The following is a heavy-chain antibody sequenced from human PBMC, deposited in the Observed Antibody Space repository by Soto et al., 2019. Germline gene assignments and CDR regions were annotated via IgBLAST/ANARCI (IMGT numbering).Heavy chain of an antibody. CDR1: GGSVSSGDYC. J-gene: IGHJ6*02. Sequence: PSETLSLTRTVSGGSVSSGDYCWSWLRQSPGKRLEWIAYIYYSGSTNHNPSLKSRATISVDTSKSQVSLTLTSMTAADAAVYYCARSPNYYYYGFDVWGQGTTVTVSS. CDR3: ARSPNYYYYGFDV. V-gene: IGHV4-61*08. CDR2: IYYSGST. D-gene: IGHD3-10*01.